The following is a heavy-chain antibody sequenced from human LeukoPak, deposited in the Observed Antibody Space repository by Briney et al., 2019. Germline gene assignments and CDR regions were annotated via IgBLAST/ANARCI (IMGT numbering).Heavy chain of an antibody. J-gene: IGHJ6*02. D-gene: IGHD3-3*01. CDR1: GYTLTELS. CDR2: FDPEDGET. V-gene: IGHV1-24*01. Sequence: ASVKVSCKVSGYTLTELSMHWVRQAPGKGLEWMGGFDPEDGETIYAQKFQGRVTMTTDTSTSTAYMELRSLRSDDTAVYYCARDGHYDFWSGYWDHYGMDVWGQGTTVTVSS. CDR3: ARDGHYDFWSGYWDHYGMDV.